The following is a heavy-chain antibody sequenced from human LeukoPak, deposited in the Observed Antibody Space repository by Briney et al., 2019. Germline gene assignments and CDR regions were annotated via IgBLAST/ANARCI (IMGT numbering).Heavy chain of an antibody. Sequence: ASVKVSCKASGNTFTSSGISWVRQAPGQGLEWMGWISAYNGNTNYAQKLQGRVTMTTDTTTSTAYMELRSLRSDDTAVYYCARVYHGSGRDYFDYWGQGTLVTASS. CDR1: GNTFTSSG. D-gene: IGHD3-10*01. CDR3: ARVYHGSGRDYFDY. J-gene: IGHJ4*02. V-gene: IGHV1-18*01. CDR2: ISAYNGNT.